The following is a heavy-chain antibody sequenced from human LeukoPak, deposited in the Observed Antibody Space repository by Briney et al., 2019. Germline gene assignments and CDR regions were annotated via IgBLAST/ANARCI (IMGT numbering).Heavy chain of an antibody. CDR3: ARGGIQVSGIDEFDY. D-gene: IGHD6-19*01. CDR2: SGIRGDT. V-gene: IGHV3-13*01. CDR1: GFPFIDYD. J-gene: IGHJ4*02. Sequence: GSLLLSCAASGFPFIDYDMHWVRQVTGKGLEWVSASGIRGDTHYSGSVKGRFTISRENAESSLYLQMNSLRAEDAAVYYCARGGIQVSGIDEFDYWGQGTLVTVSS.